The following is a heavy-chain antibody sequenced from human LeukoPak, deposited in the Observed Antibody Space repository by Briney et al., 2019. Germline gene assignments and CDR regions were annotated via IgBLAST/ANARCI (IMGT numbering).Heavy chain of an antibody. D-gene: IGHD2-15*01. CDR2: ITGSSGST. CDR3: ATYRGRGSPLEC. Sequence: GGSLTLTCAASGFTFSTSAMSWVRQTPGKGLEWVSGITGSSGSTKYADSVRGRFTISRDNSKNTVYLQMSSLRVEDTALYYCATYRGRGSPLECCGEGTQVTVSS. J-gene: IGHJ4*02. CDR1: GFTFSTSA. V-gene: IGHV3-23*01.